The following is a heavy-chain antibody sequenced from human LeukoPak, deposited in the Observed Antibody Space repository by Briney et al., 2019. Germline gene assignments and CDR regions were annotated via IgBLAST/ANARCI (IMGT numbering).Heavy chain of an antibody. CDR3: ARDGGTVTKFTLMYYFDY. J-gene: IGHJ4*02. V-gene: IGHV1-46*03. CDR2: INPSGGST. Sequence: GASVKVSCKASGYTFTSYYMHLVRQAPGQGLEWMGIINPSGGSTSYAQKFQGRVTMTRDTSTSTVYMELSSLRSEDTALYYRARDGGTVTKFTLMYYFDYWGQGTLVTVSS. CDR1: GYTFTSYY. D-gene: IGHD4-17*01.